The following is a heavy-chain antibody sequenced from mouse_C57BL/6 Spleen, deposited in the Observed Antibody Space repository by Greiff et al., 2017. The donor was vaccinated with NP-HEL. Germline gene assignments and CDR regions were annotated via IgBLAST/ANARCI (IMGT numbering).Heavy chain of an antibody. Sequence: VKLMESGAELVRPGTSVKVSCKASGYAFTNYLIEWVKQRPGQGLEWIGVINPGSGGTNYNEKFKGKATLTADKSSSTAYMQLSSLTSEDSAVYFCARGGGITMDYWGQGTSVTVSS. V-gene: IGHV1-54*01. J-gene: IGHJ4*01. D-gene: IGHD1-1*01. CDR1: GYAFTNYL. CDR3: ARGGGITMDY. CDR2: INPGSGGT.